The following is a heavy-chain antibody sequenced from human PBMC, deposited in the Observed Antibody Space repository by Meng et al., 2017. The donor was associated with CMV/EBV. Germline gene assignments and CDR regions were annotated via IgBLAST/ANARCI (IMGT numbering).Heavy chain of an antibody. CDR1: GYY. J-gene: IGHJ4*02. CDR3: ARVALRHDFWSGYYSPYYFDY. CDR2: INPNSGGT. Sequence: GYYMHWVRQAPGQGLEWMGWINPNSGGTNYAQKFQGRVTMTRDTSISTAYMELSRLRSDDTAVYYCARVALRHDFWSGYYSPYYFDYWGQGTLVTVSS. D-gene: IGHD3-3*01. V-gene: IGHV1-2*02.